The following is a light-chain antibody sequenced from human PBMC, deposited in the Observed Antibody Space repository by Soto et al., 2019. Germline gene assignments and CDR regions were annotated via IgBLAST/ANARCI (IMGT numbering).Light chain of an antibody. V-gene: IGKV3-15*01. J-gene: IGKJ4*01. Sequence: ETVMTQSPATLSESQGERATLSCRASKSVSNNLAWYQQKPGQAPRLLIYGAAARATGIPARFSGSGFGTEFTLTISRLQSEDSAFYYWQHYNAWPLTFGGGTKVEIK. CDR3: QHYNAWPLT. CDR1: KSVSNN. CDR2: GAA.